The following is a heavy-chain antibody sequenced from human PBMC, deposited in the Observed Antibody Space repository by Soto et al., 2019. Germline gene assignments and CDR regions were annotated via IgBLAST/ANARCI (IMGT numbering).Heavy chain of an antibody. CDR1: GFTFSSYA. CDR3: AKQWSSSYYYYYMDV. J-gene: IGHJ6*03. CDR2: ISGSGGST. Sequence: SLRLSCAASGFTFSSYAMSWVRQAPGKGLEWVSAISGSGGSTYYADSVKGRFTISRDNSKNTLYLQMNSLRAEDTAVYYCAKQWSSSYYYYYMDVWGKGTTVTVSS. V-gene: IGHV3-23*01. D-gene: IGHD6-19*01.